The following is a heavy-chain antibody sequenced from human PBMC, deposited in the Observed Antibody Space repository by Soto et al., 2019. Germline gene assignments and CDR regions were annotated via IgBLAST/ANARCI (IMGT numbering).Heavy chain of an antibody. V-gene: IGHV4-4*02. CDR1: GSSITSSNW. CDR3: ARRYYYDSSGYYLGD. J-gene: IGHJ4*02. Sequence: QVQLRESGPRLVKPSGTLSLTCAVSGSSITSSNWWTWVRQPPGKGLEWIGESYLSGSSNYNPSLKSRVTISVDKSKNQFFLKLPSVTAADTAVYYCARRYYYDSSGYYLGDWGQGTLVTVSS. CDR2: SYLSGSS. D-gene: IGHD3-22*01.